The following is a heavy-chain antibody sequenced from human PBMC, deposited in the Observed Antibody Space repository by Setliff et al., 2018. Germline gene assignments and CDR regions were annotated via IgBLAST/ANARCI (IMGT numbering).Heavy chain of an antibody. D-gene: IGHD3-3*01. CDR3: ARHGLQFLEWLSAFDY. CDR2: IYHSGST. V-gene: IGHV4-38-2*01. Sequence: ETLSLTCAVSGYSISSGYYWGWIRQPPGKGLEWIGNIYHSGSTYYNPSLKSRVTISVDTSKNQFSLKLISVTAADTAVYYCARHGLQFLEWLSAFDYWGQGTLVTVSS. CDR1: GYSISSGYY. J-gene: IGHJ4*02.